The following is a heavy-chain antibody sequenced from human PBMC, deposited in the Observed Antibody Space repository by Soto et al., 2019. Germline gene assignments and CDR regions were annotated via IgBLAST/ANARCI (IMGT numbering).Heavy chain of an antibody. CDR1: GYTFTSYG. Sequence: GASVKVSCKASGYTFTSYGISWVRQAPGQGLEWMGWISAYNGNTNYAQKLQGRVTMTTDTSTSTAYMELRSLRVEDTAVYYCAKDRKGSYCSGGTCYSFDYWGQGTLVTVSS. J-gene: IGHJ4*02. D-gene: IGHD2-15*01. CDR3: AKDRKGSYCSGGTCYSFDY. CDR2: ISAYNGNT. V-gene: IGHV1-18*01.